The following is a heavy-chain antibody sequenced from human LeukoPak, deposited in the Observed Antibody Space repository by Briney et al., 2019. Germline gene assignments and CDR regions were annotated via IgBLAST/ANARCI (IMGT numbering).Heavy chain of an antibody. V-gene: IGHV3-23*01. J-gene: IGHJ4*02. D-gene: IGHD6-19*01. CDR2: ISGSGGST. CDR1: GFTFSSYA. CDR3: TRPGIAVAGTDY. Sequence: SGGSLRLSCAASGFTFSSYAMSWVRQAPGKGLEWVSAISGSGGSTYYADSVKGRFTISRDDSKNTAYLQMNSLKTEDTAVYYCTRPGIAVAGTDYWGQGTLVTVSS.